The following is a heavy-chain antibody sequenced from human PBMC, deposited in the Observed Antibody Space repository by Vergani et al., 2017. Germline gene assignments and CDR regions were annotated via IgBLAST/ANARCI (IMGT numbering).Heavy chain of an antibody. D-gene: IGHD3-9*01. V-gene: IGHV4-38-2*01. CDR3: ARVMYRDEASTGYRLEGMDI. CDR1: NDSINSGYF. J-gene: IGHJ6*02. Sequence: QVQLQESGPGLVKPSETLSLTCAVSNDSINSGYFWGWIRRPPNKGLEWIGIILYSGSTYYNPSLKSRVTISVDTAKNQFSLKLTSVPAADTAVYFYARVMYRDEASTGYRLEGMDIWGQGTTVTISS. CDR2: ILYSGST.